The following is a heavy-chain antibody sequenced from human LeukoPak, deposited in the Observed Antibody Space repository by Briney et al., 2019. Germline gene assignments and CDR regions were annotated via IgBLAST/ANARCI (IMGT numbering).Heavy chain of an antibody. J-gene: IGHJ4*02. CDR2: ISGYNGNT. Sequence: ASVKVSCKASGYTLSNYAISWVRHAPGQGLEWMGWISGYNGNTNFAQKFQGRVTMTTETSTSTAYMELRSLRSDDTAMYYCARDVVWCDYPLFDHWGQGTLVTVSS. CDR1: GYTLSNYA. D-gene: IGHD4-17*01. CDR3: ARDVVWCDYPLFDH. V-gene: IGHV1-18*01.